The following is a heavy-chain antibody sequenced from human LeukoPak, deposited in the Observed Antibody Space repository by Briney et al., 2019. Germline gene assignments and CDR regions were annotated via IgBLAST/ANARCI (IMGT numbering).Heavy chain of an antibody. Sequence: PGGSLRLSCAASGFTVRGNYMNWVRQAPGKGLEWVSLISSDDSTYHADSVKGRFTISRDNSKNTLYLQMNSLRAEDTAIYFCATDESDYWGQGTLVTVSS. CDR2: ISSDDST. CDR1: GFTVRGNY. CDR3: ATDESDY. J-gene: IGHJ4*02. V-gene: IGHV3-53*01.